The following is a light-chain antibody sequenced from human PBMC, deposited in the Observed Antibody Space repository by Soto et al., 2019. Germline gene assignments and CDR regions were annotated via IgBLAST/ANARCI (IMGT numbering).Light chain of an antibody. CDR3: QQYYSSPLT. CDR1: QSVLYSSNNKNY. J-gene: IGKJ4*01. Sequence: DIVMTQSPESLAVSLGERATINCKSSQSVLYSSNNKNYLTWYQQKPGQPPKLLIYWASTRESGVPDRFSGSGSGTDFTLTISSLQAEDVAVYYCQQYYSSPLTFGGGPRWRSN. V-gene: IGKV4-1*01. CDR2: WAS.